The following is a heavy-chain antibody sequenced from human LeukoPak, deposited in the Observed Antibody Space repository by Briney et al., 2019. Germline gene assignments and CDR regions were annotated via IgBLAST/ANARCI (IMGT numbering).Heavy chain of an antibody. V-gene: IGHV3-23*01. J-gene: IGHJ4*02. CDR2: ISGSGGST. Sequence: QTGGSLRLSCAASRFTFSNYAMNWVRQAPGKGLEWVSTISGSGGSTYYADSVKGRFTISRDNSKNTLHLQMNSLRAEDTAVYYCAKSAYYDSSGFYREYYFDYWGQGTLVTVSS. CDR1: RFTFSNYA. D-gene: IGHD3-22*01. CDR3: AKSAYYDSSGFYREYYFDY.